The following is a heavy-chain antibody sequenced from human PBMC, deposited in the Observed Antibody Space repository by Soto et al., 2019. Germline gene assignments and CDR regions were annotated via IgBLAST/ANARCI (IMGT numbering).Heavy chain of an antibody. V-gene: IGHV4-30-2*01. Sequence: QLQLQESGSGLVKPSQTLSLTCAVSGGSISSGGYSWSWIRQPPGKGLEWIGYIYHSGSTYYNPSLKSRVTISVDRSTNQFSLKLSSVTAADTAVYYCARGVDCTNGVCYTYWYFDLWGRGTLVTVSS. J-gene: IGHJ2*01. CDR1: GGSISSGGYS. CDR2: IYHSGST. CDR3: ARGVDCTNGVCYTYWYFDL. D-gene: IGHD2-8*01.